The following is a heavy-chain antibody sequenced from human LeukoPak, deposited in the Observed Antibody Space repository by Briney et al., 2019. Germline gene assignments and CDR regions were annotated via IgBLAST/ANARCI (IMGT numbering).Heavy chain of an antibody. CDR1: GGSIRSSYYY. D-gene: IGHD3-10*01. Sequence: SETLSLTCTVSGGSIRSSYYYWGWIRQPPGKGLEWIGSIYDSGSTYYNPSLKSRVTISVDTSKNQFSLKLSSVTAADTAVYYCARSFYYGSGSYYHPYFDYWGQGTLVTVSS. CDR2: IYDSGST. CDR3: ARSFYYGSGSYYHPYFDY. V-gene: IGHV4-39*01. J-gene: IGHJ4*02.